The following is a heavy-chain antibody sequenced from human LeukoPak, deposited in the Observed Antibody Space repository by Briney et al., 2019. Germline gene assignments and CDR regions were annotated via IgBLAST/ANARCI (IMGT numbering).Heavy chain of an antibody. CDR2: ISSSSSI. Sequence: GGSLRLSCAASGFTFSSYSMNWVRQAPGKGLEWVSYISSSSSIYYADSVKGRFTISRDNAKKSLYLQMNSLRDEDTAVYYCARARLTVSGGFDYWGQGTLVTVSS. D-gene: IGHD6-25*01. J-gene: IGHJ4*02. CDR1: GFTFSSYS. CDR3: ARARLTVSGGFDY. V-gene: IGHV3-48*02.